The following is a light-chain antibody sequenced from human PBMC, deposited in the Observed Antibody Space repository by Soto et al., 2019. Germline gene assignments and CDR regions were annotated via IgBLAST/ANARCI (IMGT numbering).Light chain of an antibody. CDR3: HQYTSYTPYT. J-gene: IGKJ2*01. Sequence: DIQMTQSPSSLSASVGDRVTVSCRSSQSIRDYVNWYQQRPGRAPQLLIFAASSLQSGVPSRFVGSGSGTEFTLTLNSLQPEDFATYYCHQYTSYTPYTIGQGTKVEIK. V-gene: IGKV1-39*01. CDR1: QSIRDY. CDR2: AAS.